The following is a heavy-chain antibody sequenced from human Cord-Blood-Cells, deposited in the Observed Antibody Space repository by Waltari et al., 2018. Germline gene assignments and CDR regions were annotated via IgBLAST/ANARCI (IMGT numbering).Heavy chain of an antibody. Sequence: QVQLQQWGAGLLKPSETLSLTCAVYGGSFSGYYWSWIRQPPGKGLEWIGEINQSGSTNSHPSLKSRVTISVDTSKNQFSLKLSSVTAADTAVYYCARRGLTTYIVVVTAIDYWGQGTLVTVSS. CDR3: ARRGLTTYIVVVTAIDY. J-gene: IGHJ4*02. CDR2: INQSGST. V-gene: IGHV4-34*01. D-gene: IGHD2-21*02. CDR1: GGSFSGYY.